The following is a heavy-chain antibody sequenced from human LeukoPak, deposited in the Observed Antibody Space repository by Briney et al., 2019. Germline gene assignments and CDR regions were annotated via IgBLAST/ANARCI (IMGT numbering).Heavy chain of an antibody. J-gene: IGHJ6*02. CDR1: GGSFSGCY. CDR3: ARDRGTRVIAVAGRYYYGMDV. V-gene: IGHV4-34*01. D-gene: IGHD6-19*01. Sequence: PSETLSLTCAVYGGSFSGCYWSWIRQPPGKGLEWIGEINHSGSTNYNPSLKSRVTISVDTSKNQFSLKLSSVTAADTAVYYCARDRGTRVIAVAGRYYYGMDVWGQGTTVTVSS. CDR2: INHSGST.